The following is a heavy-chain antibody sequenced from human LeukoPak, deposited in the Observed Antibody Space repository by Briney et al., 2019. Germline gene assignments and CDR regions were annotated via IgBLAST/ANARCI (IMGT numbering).Heavy chain of an antibody. D-gene: IGHD6-19*01. Sequence: SETLSLTCAVYGGSFSGYYWSWIRQPPGKGLEWIGEINHSGSTNYNPSLKSRVTISVDTSKNQFSLKLSSVTAADTAVYYCARGPDTYSSGWYPFDYWGQGTLVTVSS. J-gene: IGHJ4*02. CDR1: GGSFSGYY. V-gene: IGHV4-34*01. CDR3: ARGPDTYSSGWYPFDY. CDR2: INHSGST.